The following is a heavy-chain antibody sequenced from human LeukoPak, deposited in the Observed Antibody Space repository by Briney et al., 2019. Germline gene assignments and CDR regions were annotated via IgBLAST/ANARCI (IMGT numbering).Heavy chain of an antibody. Sequence: QPGGSLRLYCAASGFTFSSYDMSWVRPAPGKGLEWVSAISGSGGSTYYADSVKGRFTISRDNSKNTLYLQMSSLRAEDTAVYYCAKLVRNGGGYFDYWGQGTLVTVSS. CDR3: AKLVRNGGGYFDY. D-gene: IGHD3-16*01. CDR1: GFTFSSYD. CDR2: ISGSGGST. V-gene: IGHV3-23*01. J-gene: IGHJ4*02.